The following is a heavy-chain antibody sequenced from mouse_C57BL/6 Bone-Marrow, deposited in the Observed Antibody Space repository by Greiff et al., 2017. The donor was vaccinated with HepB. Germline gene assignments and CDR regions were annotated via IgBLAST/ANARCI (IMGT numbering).Heavy chain of an antibody. CDR2: INPNNGGT. Sequence: VQLQQSGPELVKPGASVKISCKASGYTFTDYYMNWVKQSHGKSLEWIGDINPNNGGTSYNQKFKGKATLTVDKSSSTAYMELRSLTSEDSAVYYCARSFYGLFAYWGQGTLVTVSA. D-gene: IGHD2-10*01. V-gene: IGHV1-26*01. CDR1: GYTFTDYY. J-gene: IGHJ3*01. CDR3: ARSFYGLFAY.